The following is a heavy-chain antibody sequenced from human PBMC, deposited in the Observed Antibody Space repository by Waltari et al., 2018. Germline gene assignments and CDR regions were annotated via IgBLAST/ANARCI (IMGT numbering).Heavy chain of an antibody. V-gene: IGHV3-53*02. D-gene: IGHD2-15*01. CDR2: IYSGGRT. CDR3: ARGAFRAYQPLLYFDY. CDR1: GFTVRSHY. Sequence: ELQLVETGGGLVRPGGSLRLSCAATGFTVRSHYINWVRQAPGKGPEWLSVIYSGGRTDYADSVKGRFTISRDNSKNTLYLQMDSLTAEDTAIYYCARGAFRAYQPLLYFDYWGLGTPVTVSS. J-gene: IGHJ4*02.